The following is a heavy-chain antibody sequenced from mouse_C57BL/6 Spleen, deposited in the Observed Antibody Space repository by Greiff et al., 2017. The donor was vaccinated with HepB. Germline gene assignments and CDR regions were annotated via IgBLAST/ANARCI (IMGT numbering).Heavy chain of an antibody. J-gene: IGHJ3*01. V-gene: IGHV5-17*01. Sequence: DVMLVESGGGLVKPGGSLKLSCAASGFTFSDYGMHWVRQAPEKGLEWVAYISSGSSTIYYADTVKGRFTISRDNAKNTLFLQMTSLRSEDTAMYYCAREDSWFAYWGQGPLVTVSA. CDR2: ISSGSSTI. CDR1: GFTFSDYG. CDR3: AREDSWFAY.